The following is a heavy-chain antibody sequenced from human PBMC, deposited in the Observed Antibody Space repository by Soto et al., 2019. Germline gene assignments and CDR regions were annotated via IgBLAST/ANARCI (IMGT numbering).Heavy chain of an antibody. D-gene: IGHD6-13*01. CDR3: AKVGPAAGTHFLAFDI. CDR1: DFTFSNAW. CDR2: ISGSGGST. V-gene: IGHV3-23*01. Sequence: GGSLRLSCAASDFTFSNAWINWVRQAPGKGLEWVSAISGSGGSTYYADSVKGRFTISRDNSKNTLYLQMNSLRAEDTAVYYCAKVGPAAGTHFLAFDIWGQGTMVTVSS. J-gene: IGHJ3*02.